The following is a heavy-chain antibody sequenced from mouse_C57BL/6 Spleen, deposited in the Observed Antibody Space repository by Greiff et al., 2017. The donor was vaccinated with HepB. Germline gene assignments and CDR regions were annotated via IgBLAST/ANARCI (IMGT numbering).Heavy chain of an antibody. J-gene: IGHJ2*01. Sequence: QVQLQQPGAELVMPGASVKLSCKASGYTFTSYWMHWVKQRPGQGLEWIGEIDPSDSYTNYNQKFKGKSTLTVDKSSSTAYMQLSSLTSEDSAVYYCARGVWDVSGTFDYWGQGTTLTVSS. D-gene: IGHD4-1*01. CDR3: ARGVWDVSGTFDY. CDR2: IDPSDSYT. CDR1: GYTFTSYW. V-gene: IGHV1-69*01.